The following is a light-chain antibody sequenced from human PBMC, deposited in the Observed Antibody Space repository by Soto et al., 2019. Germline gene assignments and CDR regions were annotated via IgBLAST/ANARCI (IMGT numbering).Light chain of an antibody. CDR1: QNVNNNH. V-gene: IGKV3-20*01. J-gene: IGKJ5*01. Sequence: DIVLPQSPGTLSLSPGYRATLSCRASQNVNNNHLAWYQQKPGQAPRLLISGASDRATGISDRFSGSGSGTDFTLTINRLEPEDFAVYSCHQYGSLPITFGQGTRLEIK. CDR3: HQYGSLPIT. CDR2: GAS.